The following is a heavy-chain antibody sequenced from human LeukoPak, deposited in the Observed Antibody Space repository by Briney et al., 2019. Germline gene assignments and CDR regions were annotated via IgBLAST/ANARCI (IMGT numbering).Heavy chain of an antibody. D-gene: IGHD3-9*01. CDR1: GGSFSGYY. J-gene: IGHJ4*02. Sequence: PETLSLTCAVYGGSFSGYYWSWIRQPPGKGLEWIGEINHSGSTNYNPSLKSRVTISVDTSKNQFSLKLNSVTAADTAVYYCARVRLYDILTGYPRAFEYWGQGTRVTVSS. V-gene: IGHV4-34*01. CDR3: ARVRLYDILTGYPRAFEY. CDR2: INHSGST.